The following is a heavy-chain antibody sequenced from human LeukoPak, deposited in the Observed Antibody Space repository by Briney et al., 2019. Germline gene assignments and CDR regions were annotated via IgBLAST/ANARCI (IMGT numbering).Heavy chain of an antibody. CDR3: ARGDTYYYDSSGYPEPLDY. V-gene: IGHV4-34*01. CDR2: INHSGST. J-gene: IGHJ4*02. CDR1: GGSFSGYY. D-gene: IGHD3-22*01. Sequence: SETLSLTCAVSGGSFSGYYWSWIRQPPGKGLEWIGEINHSGSTNYNPSLKSRVTISVDTSKNQFSLKLSSVPAADTAVYYCARGDTYYYDSSGYPEPLDYWGQGTLVTVSS.